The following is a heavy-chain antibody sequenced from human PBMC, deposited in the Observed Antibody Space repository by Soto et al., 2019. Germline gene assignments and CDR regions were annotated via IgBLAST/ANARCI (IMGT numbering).Heavy chain of an antibody. J-gene: IGHJ6*03. D-gene: IGHD2-15*01. CDR2: ISGSGGST. V-gene: IGHV3-23*01. Sequence: GGSLRLSCAASGFTFSSYAMSWVRQAPGKGLEWVSAISGSGGSTYYADSVKGRFTISRDNAKNTLYLQMNSLRAEDTAVYYCARRAYCSGGSCYSGYYYYMDVWGKGTTVTVSS. CDR3: ARRAYCSGGSCYSGYYYYMDV. CDR1: GFTFSSYA.